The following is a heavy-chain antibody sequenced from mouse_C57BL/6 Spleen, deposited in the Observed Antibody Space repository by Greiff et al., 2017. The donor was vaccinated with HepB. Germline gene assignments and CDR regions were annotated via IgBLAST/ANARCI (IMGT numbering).Heavy chain of an antibody. CDR3: ARRGLYYGTNYFDY. J-gene: IGHJ2*01. CDR1: GYAFSSYW. V-gene: IGHV1-80*01. Sequence: VQLQQSGAELVKPGASVKISCKASGYAFSSYWMNWVKQRPGKGLEWIGQIYPGDGDTNYNGKFKGKATLTADKSSSTAYMQLSSLTSEDSAVYFCARRGLYYGTNYFDYWGQGTTLTVSS. CDR2: IYPGDGDT. D-gene: IGHD1-1*01.